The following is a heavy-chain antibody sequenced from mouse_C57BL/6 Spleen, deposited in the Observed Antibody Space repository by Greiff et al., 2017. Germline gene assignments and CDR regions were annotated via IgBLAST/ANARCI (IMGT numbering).Heavy chain of an antibody. D-gene: IGHD2-10*02. CDR3: TRYTYYFDY. Sequence: EVQRVESGGGLVQPGGSMKLSCAASGFTFSDDWMDWVRQSPEKGLEWVAEIRHKANNHATYYAESVKGRSTISRDDSKSSGCLQMNSLRAEDTGIYYCTRYTYYFDYWGQGTTLTVSS. CDR1: GFTFSDDW. CDR2: IRHKANNHAT. V-gene: IGHV6-6*01. J-gene: IGHJ2*01.